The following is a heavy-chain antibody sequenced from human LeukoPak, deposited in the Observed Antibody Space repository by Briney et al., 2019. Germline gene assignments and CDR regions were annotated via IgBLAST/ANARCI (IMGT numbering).Heavy chain of an antibody. D-gene: IGHD1-26*01. Sequence: PSETLSLTCAVSGYSISSGYYWGWIRQPPGKGLEWIGSIHHSGSTYSNSSLKSRVTISVDTSKNQFSLNLNSVAAADTAVYYCMRVSGSYDTKYYFDCWGQGTLVTVSS. CDR3: MRVSGSYDTKYYFDC. CDR2: IHHSGST. J-gene: IGHJ4*02. V-gene: IGHV4-38-2*01. CDR1: GYSISSGYY.